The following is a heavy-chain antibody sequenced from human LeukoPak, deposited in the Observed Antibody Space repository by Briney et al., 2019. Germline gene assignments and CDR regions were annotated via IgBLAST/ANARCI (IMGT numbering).Heavy chain of an antibody. CDR2: IIPIFGTV. V-gene: IGHV1-69*05. CDR1: GGTFSNFA. Sequence: GASVKVSCKASGGTFSNFAISWVRQAPGQGLEWMGGIIPIFGTVTYAQKFQGRVMITTDESTGTAFMELSGLRSDDTAVYYCARESAAAGRPLDYWGQGTLVTVSS. CDR3: ARESAAAGRPLDY. D-gene: IGHD6-13*01. J-gene: IGHJ4*02.